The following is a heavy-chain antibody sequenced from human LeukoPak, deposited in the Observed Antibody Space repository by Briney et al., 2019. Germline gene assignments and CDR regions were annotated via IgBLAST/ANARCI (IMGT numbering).Heavy chain of an antibody. CDR2: ISYDGSNK. Sequence: PGGSLRLSCVASGFNFSSYTMHWVRQAPGKGLEWVAVISYDGSNKYYADSVKGRFTISRDNSKNTLYLQMNSLRAEDTAVYYCAREDVVVPAAMFDYWGQGTLVTVSS. CDR1: GFNFSSYT. D-gene: IGHD2-2*01. J-gene: IGHJ4*02. V-gene: IGHV3-30-3*01. CDR3: AREDVVVPAAMFDY.